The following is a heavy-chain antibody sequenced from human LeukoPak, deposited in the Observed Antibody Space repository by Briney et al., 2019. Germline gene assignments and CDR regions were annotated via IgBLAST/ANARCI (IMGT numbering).Heavy chain of an antibody. CDR3: ARVGLEGQWLVRYMDV. V-gene: IGHV4-39*07. Sequence: SETLSLTCTVSGGSISSSSYYWGWIRQPPGKGLEWIGSIYYSGSTYYNPSLKSRVTISVDTSKNQFSLKLSSVTAADTAVYYCARVGLEGQWLVRYMDVWGKGTTVTVSS. CDR2: IYYSGST. D-gene: IGHD6-19*01. CDR1: GGSISSSSYY. J-gene: IGHJ6*03.